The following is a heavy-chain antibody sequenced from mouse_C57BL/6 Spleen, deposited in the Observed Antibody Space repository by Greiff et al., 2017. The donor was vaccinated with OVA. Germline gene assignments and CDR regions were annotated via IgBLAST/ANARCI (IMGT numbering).Heavy chain of an antibody. D-gene: IGHD1-1*01. Sequence: QVQLQQSGAELARPGASVKMSCKASGYTFTSYTMHWVKQRPGQGLEWIGYINPSSGYTKYNQKFKDKATLTADKSSSTAYMQLSSLTSEDSAVYYCARKDYYGSSYVFFDYWGQGTTLTVSS. CDR3: ARKDYYGSSYVFFDY. CDR1: GYTFTSYT. J-gene: IGHJ2*01. CDR2: INPSSGYT. V-gene: IGHV1-4*01.